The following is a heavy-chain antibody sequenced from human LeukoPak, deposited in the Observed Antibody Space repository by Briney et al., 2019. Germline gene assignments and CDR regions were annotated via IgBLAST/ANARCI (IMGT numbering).Heavy chain of an antibody. D-gene: IGHD2-2*01. CDR1: GFTFSSYA. Sequence: GGSLRLSCAASGFTFSSYAMSWVRQAPGKGLEWVSGISGSGGSTYYADSVKGRFTISRDNSKNTLYLRMNSLRAEEMAVYYCAKGGAKYCSSTSCYLMDIWGKGTTVTVSS. CDR2: ISGSGGST. CDR3: AKGGAKYCSSTSCYLMDI. J-gene: IGHJ6*04. V-gene: IGHV3-23*01.